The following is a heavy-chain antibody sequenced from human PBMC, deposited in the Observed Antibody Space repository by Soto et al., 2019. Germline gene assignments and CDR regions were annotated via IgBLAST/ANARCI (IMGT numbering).Heavy chain of an antibody. Sequence: QVQLVQSGAEVKKPGSSVKVSCKASGGTFSSYAISWVRQAPGQGLEWMGGIIPIFGTANYAQKFQGRVTITADKSTSTAYRELSSLRSEDTAVYYCARHSYALGYSSSWHNFDYWGQGTLVTVSS. CDR1: GGTFSSYA. CDR2: IIPIFGTA. D-gene: IGHD6-13*01. J-gene: IGHJ4*02. V-gene: IGHV1-69*06. CDR3: ARHSYALGYSSSWHNFDY.